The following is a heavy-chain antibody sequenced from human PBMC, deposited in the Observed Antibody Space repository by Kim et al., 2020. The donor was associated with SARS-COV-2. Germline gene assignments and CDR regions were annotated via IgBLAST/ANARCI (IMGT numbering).Heavy chain of an antibody. Sequence: GGSLRLSCAASGFTFSSYAMHWVRQAPGKGLEWVAVISYDGSNKYYADSVKGRFTISRDNSKNTLYLQMNSLRAEDTAVYYCASSGLLWFGPGDYWGQGT. CDR2: ISYDGSNK. J-gene: IGHJ4*02. CDR3: ASSGLLWFGPGDY. D-gene: IGHD3-10*01. CDR1: GFTFSSYA. V-gene: IGHV3-30*04.